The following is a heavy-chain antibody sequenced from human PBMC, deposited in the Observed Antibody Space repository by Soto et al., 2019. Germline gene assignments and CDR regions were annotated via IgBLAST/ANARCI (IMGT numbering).Heavy chain of an antibody. D-gene: IGHD4-17*01. CDR2: ISHSGSYI. J-gene: IGHJ3*02. V-gene: IGHV3-21*01. Sequence: AQLVASGGSLVKPGGSLRLSCAASGFSFGDYIMNWVRQAPGRGLEWVASISHSGSYIFYADSVKGRFTISRDNSRDSLYRQMNSLRVDDTAIYYCASPRDYCVTTSNCFIAFDIWGQGTRVTVSS. CDR1: GFSFGDYI. CDR3: ASPRDYCVTTSNCFIAFDI.